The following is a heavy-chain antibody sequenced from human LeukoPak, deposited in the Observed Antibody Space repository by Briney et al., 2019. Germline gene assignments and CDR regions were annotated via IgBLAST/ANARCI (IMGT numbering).Heavy chain of an antibody. J-gene: IGHJ5*02. CDR3: AARSGSYGWFDP. Sequence: PGGSLRLSCAASGFTFSSYAMSWVRQAPGKGLEWVSAISGSGGSTYYADSVKGRFTISRDNSKNTLYLQMNSLRAEDTAVYYCAARSGSYGWFDPWGQGTLVTVSS. CDR2: ISGSGGST. D-gene: IGHD1-26*01. CDR1: GFTFSSYA. V-gene: IGHV3-23*01.